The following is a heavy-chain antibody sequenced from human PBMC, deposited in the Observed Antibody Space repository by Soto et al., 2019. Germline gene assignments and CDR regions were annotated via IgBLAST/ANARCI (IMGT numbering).Heavy chain of an antibody. CDR1: GFTVSSHY. CDR3: ARDRAISDYRSSGALGL. V-gene: IGHV3-66*01. CDR2: IYSGGST. J-gene: IGHJ4*02. Sequence: AQLVESGGGLVQPGGSLRLSCAASGFTVSSHYMSWVRQAPGKGLEWVSVIYSGGSTYYAKSVTGRSIISRDNSKSTVYLQMNSLRAEDTAVYYCARDRAISDYRSSGALGLWGQGTLVSVSS. D-gene: IGHD6-6*01.